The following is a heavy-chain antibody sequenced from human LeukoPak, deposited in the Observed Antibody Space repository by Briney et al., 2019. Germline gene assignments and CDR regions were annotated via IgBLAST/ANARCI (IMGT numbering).Heavy chain of an antibody. Sequence: GESLKISCKGSGNRFTSYWIGWVRQMPGKGLEWMGIIYFGDSHTRYSPSFQGQVTISADKSISSAYLQWSSLKASDTAIYYCATSAGSSSSWEFDYWGQGTLVTVSS. CDR3: ATSAGSSSSWEFDY. J-gene: IGHJ4*02. V-gene: IGHV5-51*01. CDR2: IYFGDSHT. D-gene: IGHD6-13*01. CDR1: GNRFTSYW.